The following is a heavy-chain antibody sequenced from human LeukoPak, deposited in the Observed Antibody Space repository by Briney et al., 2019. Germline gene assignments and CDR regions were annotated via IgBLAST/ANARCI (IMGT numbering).Heavy chain of an antibody. J-gene: IGHJ4*02. V-gene: IGHV4-59*08. CDR1: GGSISSCY. CDR3: ARRGSSTSTDY. Sequence: SETLSLTCTVSGGSISSCYRSWIRQPPGKGLEWIGFIYYSGSTNYNPSLKSRVTISVDTSKNQFSLKLGSVTAADTAVYYCARRGSSTSTDYWGQGALVIVSS. D-gene: IGHD2-2*01. CDR2: IYYSGST.